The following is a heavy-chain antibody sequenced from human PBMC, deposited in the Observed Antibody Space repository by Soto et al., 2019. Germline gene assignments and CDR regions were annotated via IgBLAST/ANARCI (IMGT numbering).Heavy chain of an antibody. CDR3: ARSQGSSTSLEIYYYYYYGMDV. J-gene: IGHJ6*02. D-gene: IGHD2-2*01. Sequence: QVQLVQSGAEVKKPGSSVKVSCKASGGTFSSYAISWVRQAPGQGLEWMGGIIPISGTANYAQKFKGRVTITADESTSTAYMELSSLRSEDTAVYYCARSQGSSTSLEIYYYYYYGMDVWGQGTTVTVSS. CDR1: GGTFSSYA. V-gene: IGHV1-69*01. CDR2: IIPISGTA.